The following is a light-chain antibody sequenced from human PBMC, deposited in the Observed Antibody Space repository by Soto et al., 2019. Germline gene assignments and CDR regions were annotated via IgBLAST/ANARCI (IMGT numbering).Light chain of an antibody. J-gene: IGLJ1*01. Sequence: QSVLTQPASVSGSPGQSITISCTGTSSDVGGSNYVSWYQQLPGKAPKLMIYVVSDRPSGVSNRFSGSKSGNTASLTTSGLQAEDEADYYCSSYTSSSTPYVFGTGTKVTVL. CDR1: SSDVGGSNY. CDR3: SSYTSSSTPYV. V-gene: IGLV2-14*01. CDR2: VVS.